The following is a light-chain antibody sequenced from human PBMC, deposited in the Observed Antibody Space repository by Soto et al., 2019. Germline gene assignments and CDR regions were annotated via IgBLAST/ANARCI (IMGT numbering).Light chain of an antibody. CDR1: SSNFGSNS. CDR3: ATWDRSLSVGV. J-gene: IGLJ1*01. CDR2: ETN. Sequence: SVLPQPPSLSATPGQKVTISCSGSSSNFGSNSVSWYQQLPGTAPKLLVYETNRRPSGIPDRFSGSKSGTSATLGITGLQTGDEADYYCATWDRSLSVGVFETGTKVTVL. V-gene: IGLV1-51*02.